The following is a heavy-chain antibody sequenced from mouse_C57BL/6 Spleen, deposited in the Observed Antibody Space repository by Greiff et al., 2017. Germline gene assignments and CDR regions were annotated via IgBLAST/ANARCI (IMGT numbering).Heavy chain of an antibody. Sequence: EVQLVESGGGLVKPGGSLKLSCAASGFTFSDYGMHWVRQAPEKGLGWVAYISSGSRTTYYAATVKGRFPISRDNAKNTLFLQMTSLRSEDTAMYYCARTYGYYFDYWGQGTTLTVSS. J-gene: IGHJ2*01. V-gene: IGHV5-17*01. CDR3: ARTYGYYFDY. D-gene: IGHD1-1*01. CDR2: ISSGSRTT. CDR1: GFTFSDYG.